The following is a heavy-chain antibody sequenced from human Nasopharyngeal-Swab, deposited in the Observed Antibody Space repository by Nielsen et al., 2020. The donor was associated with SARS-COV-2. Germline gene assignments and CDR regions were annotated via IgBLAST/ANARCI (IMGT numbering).Heavy chain of an antibody. CDR1: GFTFSSYS. V-gene: IGHV3-48*04. CDR3: ARDQTGSSQSYYYYCYMDV. CDR2: ISSPSSTI. Sequence: GGSLRLSCAASGFTFSSYSMNWVRQAPGKGLEWVSYISSPSSTIYYADSVKGRFTISRDNAKNSLYLQMNSLRVEDTAMYLCARDQTGSSQSYYYYCYMDVWGKGTTVTVSS. D-gene: IGHD6-13*01. J-gene: IGHJ6*03.